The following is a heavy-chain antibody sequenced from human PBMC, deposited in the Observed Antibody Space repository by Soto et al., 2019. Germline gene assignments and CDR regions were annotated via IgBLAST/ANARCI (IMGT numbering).Heavy chain of an antibody. Sequence: PSETLSLTCAVSSGSISSSNWWSWVRQPPGKGLEWIGEIYHSGSTNYNPSLKSRVTISVDKSKNQFSLKLSSVTAADTAVYYCSGGGGALAVGGNWFDPWGQGTLITVSS. V-gene: IGHV4-4*02. CDR2: IYHSGST. D-gene: IGHD6-19*01. CDR3: SGGGGALAVGGNWFDP. CDR1: SGSISSSNW. J-gene: IGHJ5*02.